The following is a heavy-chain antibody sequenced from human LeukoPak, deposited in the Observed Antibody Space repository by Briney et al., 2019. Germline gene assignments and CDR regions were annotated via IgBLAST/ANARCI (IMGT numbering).Heavy chain of an antibody. J-gene: IGHJ4*02. CDR1: GGSFSGYY. D-gene: IGHD6-13*01. Sequence: SETLSLTCAVYGGSFSGYYWSWIRQPPGKGLEWIGEINHRGIINYNPSLKSRVTTSVDTSNSQFSLTLNSVTAADTAVYYCARGRRSLPVHWGQGTLVTVSS. CDR2: INHRGII. V-gene: IGHV4-34*01. CDR3: ARGRRSLPVH.